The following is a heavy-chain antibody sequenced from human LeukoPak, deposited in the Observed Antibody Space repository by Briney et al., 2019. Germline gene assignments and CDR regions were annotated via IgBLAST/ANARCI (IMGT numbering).Heavy chain of an antibody. V-gene: IGHV4-59*08. J-gene: IGHJ5*02. CDR1: GGSISSYY. D-gene: IGHD4-17*01. CDR2: IYYSGST. Sequence: SETLSLTCTVSGGSISSYYWSWIRQPPGKGLEWIGYIYYSGSTNYNPSLKSRVTTSVDTSKNQFSLKLSSVTAADTAVYYCARNNDYALFDPWGQGTLVTVSS. CDR3: ARNNDYALFDP.